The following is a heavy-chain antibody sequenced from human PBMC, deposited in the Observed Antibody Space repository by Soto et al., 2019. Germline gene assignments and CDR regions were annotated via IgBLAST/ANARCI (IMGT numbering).Heavy chain of an antibody. D-gene: IGHD2-8*01. J-gene: IGHJ5*02. CDR1: RFPFRAYS. V-gene: IGHV3-48*02. CDR3: ARDNGMAGSFDP. Sequence: HWGSLRLSFAASRFPFRAYSMNWARQAPGKGLEWVSYITGSSGTIFYADSVKGRFTISRDNAKNSLYLQMNSLRDEDTAVYYCARDNGMAGSFDPWGQGTLVPVSS. CDR2: ITGSSGTI.